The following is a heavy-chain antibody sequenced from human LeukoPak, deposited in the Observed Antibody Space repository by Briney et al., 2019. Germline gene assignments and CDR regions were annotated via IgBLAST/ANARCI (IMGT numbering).Heavy chain of an antibody. D-gene: IGHD5-18*01. CDR3: AREGFSDTAMVYYYYGMDV. Sequence: ASVKVSCKASGDTFSSYAITWVRQAPGQGLEWMAKIIPSLGIENYAHKFQGRVTISADKSTSTAYMELSSLRSEDTAVYYCAREGFSDTAMVYYYYGMDVWGQGTTVTVSS. CDR2: IIPSLGIE. CDR1: GDTFSSYA. V-gene: IGHV1-69*04. J-gene: IGHJ6*02.